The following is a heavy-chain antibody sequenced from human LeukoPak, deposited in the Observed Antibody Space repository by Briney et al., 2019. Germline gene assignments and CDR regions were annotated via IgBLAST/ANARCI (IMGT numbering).Heavy chain of an antibody. V-gene: IGHV4-39*07. CDR2: IYYSGST. Sequence: SETLSLTCTVSGGSISSSSYYWGWIRQPPGKGLEWIGSIYYSGSTYYNPSLKSRVTISVDTSKNQFSLKLSSVTAADTAVYYCARVCSRARCSPLYDYWGQGTLVTVSS. CDR1: GGSISSSSYY. D-gene: IGHD6-13*01. J-gene: IGHJ4*02. CDR3: ARVCSRARCSPLYDY.